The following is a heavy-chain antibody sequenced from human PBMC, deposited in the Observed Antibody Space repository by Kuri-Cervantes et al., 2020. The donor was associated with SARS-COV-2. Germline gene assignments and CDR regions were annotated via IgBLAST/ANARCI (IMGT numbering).Heavy chain of an antibody. CDR2: ISGSAGRT. CDR1: GFSSSDYA. V-gene: IGHV3-23*01. J-gene: IGHJ4*02. Sequence: GSLRLSWVASGFSSSDYAMSWVRQTPGKGLEWISVISGSAGRTYYADSVKGRFTVSKDNFRNTLYLQMNSLRAEDTAVYYCARRHTEYNIGLYYFEYWGRGTLVTVSS. D-gene: IGHD2/OR15-2a*01. CDR3: ARRHTEYNIGLYYFEY.